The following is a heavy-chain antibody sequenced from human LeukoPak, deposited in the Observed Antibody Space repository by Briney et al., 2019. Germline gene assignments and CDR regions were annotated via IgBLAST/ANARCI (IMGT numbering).Heavy chain of an antibody. Sequence: QSGGSLRLSCAASGFTFSSYWMHWVRQAPGKGLVWVSRINSDGSSTSYADSVKGRFTISRDNAKNTLYLQMNSLRAEDTAVYYCVRDSTGITYYGSRGFDYGGQGTRVPVSS. CDR1: GFTFSSYW. D-gene: IGHD3-10*01. J-gene: IGHJ4*02. CDR2: INSDGSST. V-gene: IGHV3-74*01. CDR3: VRDSTGITYYGSRGFDY.